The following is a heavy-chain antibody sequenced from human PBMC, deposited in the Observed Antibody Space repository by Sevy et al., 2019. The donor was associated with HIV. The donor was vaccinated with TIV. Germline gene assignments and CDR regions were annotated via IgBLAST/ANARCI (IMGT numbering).Heavy chain of an antibody. CDR3: ARVSGRGWDGSSPYYFDY. CDR1: GGSISSYY. D-gene: IGHD1-26*01. J-gene: IGHJ4*02. Sequence: SETLSLTCTVSGGSISSYYWSWIRHPAGKGLEWIGRIYTSGSTNYNPSLKSRVTMSVDTSKTQFSLKLSSVTAAATAVYYCARVSGRGWDGSSPYYFDYWGQGTLVTVSS. V-gene: IGHV4-4*07. CDR2: IYTSGST.